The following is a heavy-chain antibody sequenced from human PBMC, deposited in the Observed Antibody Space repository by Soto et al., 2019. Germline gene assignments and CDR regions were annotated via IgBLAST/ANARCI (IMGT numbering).Heavy chain of an antibody. CDR3: VRGGCSSTSCYLQPNLSNYYYYGMDV. V-gene: IGHV3-21*01. Sequence: PGGSLRLSCEAPGFTFSRVSMNWVRQVPGKGLEWVASISSGSSDTWYADSVKGRFTISRDNSKDTLYLQMSSLRAEDTAVYYCVRGGCSSTSCYLQPNLSNYYYYGMDVWGQGTTVTVSS. CDR1: GFTFSRVS. D-gene: IGHD2-2*01. CDR2: ISSGSSDT. J-gene: IGHJ6*02.